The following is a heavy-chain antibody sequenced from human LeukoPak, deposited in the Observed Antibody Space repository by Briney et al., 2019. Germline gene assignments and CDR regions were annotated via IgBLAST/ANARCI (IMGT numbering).Heavy chain of an antibody. D-gene: IGHD2-2*01. CDR1: GYTFTSYD. V-gene: IGHV1-8*03. CDR2: MNPNSGNT. CDR3: ARAPIACSSTSCYLDAFDI. J-gene: IGHJ3*02. Sequence: ASVKVSCKASGYTFTSYDINWGRQATGQGLEWMGWMNPNSGNTGYAQKFQGRVTITRNTSISTAYMELSSLRSEDTAVYYCARAPIACSSTSCYLDAFDIWGQGTMVTVSS.